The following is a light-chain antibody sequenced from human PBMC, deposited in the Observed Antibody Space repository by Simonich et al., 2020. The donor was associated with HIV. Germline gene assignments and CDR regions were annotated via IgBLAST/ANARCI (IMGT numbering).Light chain of an antibody. CDR2: LSS. V-gene: IGKV4-1*01. CDR3: QQYYITPQT. J-gene: IGKJ3*01. Sequence: DIVMTQSPDSLAVSLGERATINRKSSQSVLYSSNNKNYLAWYQQKPGQPPNLLISLSSTRESGVPDRFSGSGSETDFTLTISSLQVEDVAVYYCQQYYITPQTFGPGTKVDIK. CDR1: QSVLYSSNNKNY.